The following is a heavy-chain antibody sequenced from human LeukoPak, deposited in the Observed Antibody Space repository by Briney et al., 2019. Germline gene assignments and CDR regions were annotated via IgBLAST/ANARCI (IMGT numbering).Heavy chain of an antibody. D-gene: IGHD4-17*01. CDR2: IYWDDDK. CDR3: ADSNDYGDYEET. V-gene: IGHV2-5*02. J-gene: IGHJ5*02. CDR1: GFSLSTSGAH. Sequence: SGPTLVKPRPTLTLTCTFSGFSLSTSGAHVGWIRQPPGKALEWLSLIYWDDDKRYSPSLKTRHTITKDNTKTQVVLTMPNIDPVDTATYDCADSNDYGDYEETWGQGTLVTVSS.